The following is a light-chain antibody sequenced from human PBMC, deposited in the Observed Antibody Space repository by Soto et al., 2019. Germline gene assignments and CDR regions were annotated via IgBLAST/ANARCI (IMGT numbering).Light chain of an antibody. CDR3: SSYTSSSTPYV. CDR2: DVS. J-gene: IGLJ1*01. Sequence: QSALTQRAAVYCTSGQSITISCTGTSSDVGAYNYVSWYQQHPGKAPKLMIYDVSNRPSGVSNRFSGSKSGNTASLTISGLQAEDEADYYCSSYTSSSTPYVFGTGTKVT. V-gene: IGLV2-14*01. CDR1: SSDVGAYNY.